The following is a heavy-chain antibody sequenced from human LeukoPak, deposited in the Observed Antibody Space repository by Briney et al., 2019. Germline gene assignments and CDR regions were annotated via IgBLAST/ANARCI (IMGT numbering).Heavy chain of an antibody. CDR3: ARLILTGYYYFDY. D-gene: IGHD3-9*01. J-gene: IGHJ4*02. Sequence: WVRQAPGKGLEWIGSIYYSGTTYYNPSLKSRVTISVDTSKNQFSLKLSSVTAADTAVYYCARLILTGYYYFDYWGQGTLVTVSS. CDR2: IYYSGTT. V-gene: IGHV4-39*01.